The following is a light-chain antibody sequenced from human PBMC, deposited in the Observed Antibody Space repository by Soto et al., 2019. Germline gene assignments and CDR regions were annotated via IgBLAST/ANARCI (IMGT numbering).Light chain of an antibody. CDR1: QSVSSY. CDR3: QQRSDWPST. CDR2: DAS. J-gene: IGKJ4*01. Sequence: EIVLTQSPATLSLSPGERATLSCRASQSVSSYLAWYQQKPGQAPRLLIYDASNRATGIPARFSGSGSGTDFTLTISRLEPDDFAVYDCQQRSDWPSTFGGGTKVQIK. V-gene: IGKV3-11*01.